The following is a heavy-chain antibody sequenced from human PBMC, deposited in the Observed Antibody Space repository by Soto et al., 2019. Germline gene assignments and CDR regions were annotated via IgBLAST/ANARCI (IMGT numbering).Heavy chain of an antibody. CDR1: GFTFSSYG. D-gene: IGHD3-10*01. CDR2: ISYDGRNK. Sequence: QVQLVESGGGVVQPGKSLRLSCAGSGFTFSSYGMDWVRQAPGKGLEWVAVISYDGRNKYYADSVKGRFTISRDNSKNTLYLQMSSRRADDTAVYYCAKDRMGAGVRGYFDYWGQGTLVTVSS. CDR3: AKDRMGAGVRGYFDY. J-gene: IGHJ4*02. V-gene: IGHV3-30*18.